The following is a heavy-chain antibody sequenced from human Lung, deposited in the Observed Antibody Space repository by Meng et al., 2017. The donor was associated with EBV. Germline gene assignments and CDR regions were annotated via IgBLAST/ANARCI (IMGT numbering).Heavy chain of an antibody. J-gene: IGHJ4*02. Sequence: GQLQASGPRLVKPSQTLSLTCTVSGGSISSGDYYWSWIRQHPGKGLEWIGYIYYSGSTYYNPSLKSRVTISVDTSKTQFSLRLSSVTAADTAVYYCARGRGYGDYGSLYWGQGTLVTVSS. CDR2: IYYSGST. CDR3: ARGRGYGDYGSLY. V-gene: IGHV4-30-4*01. D-gene: IGHD4-17*01. CDR1: GGSISSGDYY.